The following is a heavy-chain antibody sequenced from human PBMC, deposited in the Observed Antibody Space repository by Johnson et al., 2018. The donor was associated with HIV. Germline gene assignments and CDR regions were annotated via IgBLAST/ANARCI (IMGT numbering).Heavy chain of an antibody. CDR2: IAYDGSNK. D-gene: IGHD5-24*01. V-gene: IGHV3-30-3*01. CDR1: GFTFSSFA. CDR3: ARAGRSGDGYNSNAFDI. J-gene: IGHJ3*02. Sequence: QVQLVESGGGVVQPGKSLRLSCVASGFTFSSFALNWVRQAPGKGLEWMAVIAYDGSNKYYADSVKGRFTISRDNSKNTLYLQMNSLRAEDTAVYYCARAGRSGDGYNSNAFDIWGQGTMVTVSS.